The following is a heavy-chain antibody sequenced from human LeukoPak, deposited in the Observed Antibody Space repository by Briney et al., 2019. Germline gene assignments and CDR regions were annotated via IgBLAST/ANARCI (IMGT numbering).Heavy chain of an antibody. D-gene: IGHD3-22*01. CDR1: GDSINFNGYY. CDR3: ARDQGITLTRYFQH. Sequence: SETLSLTCTVSGDSINFNGYYWGWIRQPPGKGLEWIGTVYFSGTTYYTPSLKSRVTISVDTSKNQFSLKLSSVTAADTAVYYCARDQGITLTRYFQHWGQGTLVTVSS. CDR2: VYFSGTT. V-gene: IGHV4-39*07. J-gene: IGHJ1*01.